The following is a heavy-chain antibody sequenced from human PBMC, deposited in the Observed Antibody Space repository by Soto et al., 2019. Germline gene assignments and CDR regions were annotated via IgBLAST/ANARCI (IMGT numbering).Heavy chain of an antibody. V-gene: IGHV4-34*01. CDR1: GGSFSGYY. D-gene: IGHD7-27*01. J-gene: IGHJ5*02. CDR3: ARDPLWYGEFDP. Sequence: SETLSLTCAVYGGSFSGYYWSWIRQPPGKGLEWIGEINHSGSTNYNPSLKSRVTISVDTSKNQFSLKLSSVTAADTAVYYCARDPLWYGEFDPWGQGTLVTVSS. CDR2: INHSGST.